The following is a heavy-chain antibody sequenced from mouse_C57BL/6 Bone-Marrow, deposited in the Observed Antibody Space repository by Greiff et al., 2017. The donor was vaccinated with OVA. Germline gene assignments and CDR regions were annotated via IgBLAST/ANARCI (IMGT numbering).Heavy chain of an antibody. J-gene: IGHJ2*01. V-gene: IGHV1-82*01. Sequence: QVQLQQSGPELVKPGASVKISCKASGYAFSSSWMNWVKQRPGKGLEWIGRIYPGDGDTNYNGKFKGKATLTADKSSSTAYMQLSRLTSEDSAVYFCARSYPYYFDYWGQGTTLTVSS. CDR2: IYPGDGDT. CDR1: GYAFSSSW. D-gene: IGHD2-12*01. CDR3: ARSYPYYFDY.